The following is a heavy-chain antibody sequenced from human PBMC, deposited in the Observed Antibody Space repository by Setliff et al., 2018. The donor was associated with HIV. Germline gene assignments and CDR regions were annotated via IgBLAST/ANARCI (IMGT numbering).Heavy chain of an antibody. CDR1: GTSFSGYY. D-gene: IGHD5-12*01. V-gene: IGHV4-34*01. Sequence: ETLSLTCAVFGTSFSGYYFSWIRQPPGKGLEWIGEVNYSGSTNYNPSLKSRVSISVDTSKTQFSLKLSSVTAADTAVYYCARGGLVVATIWDAFDLWGQGTMVTVSS. J-gene: IGHJ3*01. CDR3: ARGGLVVATIWDAFDL. CDR2: VNYSGST.